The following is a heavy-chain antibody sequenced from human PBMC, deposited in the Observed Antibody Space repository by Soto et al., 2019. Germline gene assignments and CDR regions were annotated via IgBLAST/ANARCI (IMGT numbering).Heavy chain of an antibody. D-gene: IGHD4-17*01. CDR1: GGSFSGYY. Sequence: SGTLSITCAVYGGSFSGYYWSWIRQPPGKGLEWIGEINHSGSTNYNPSLRSRVTISVDTSKNQFSLKLSSVTAADTAVYYCARGGYGDYPGTADLDYWGQGTLVPVSS. V-gene: IGHV4-34*01. CDR2: INHSGST. J-gene: IGHJ4*02. CDR3: ARGGYGDYPGTADLDY.